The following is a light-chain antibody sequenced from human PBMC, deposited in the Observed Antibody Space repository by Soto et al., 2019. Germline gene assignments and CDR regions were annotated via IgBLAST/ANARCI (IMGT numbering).Light chain of an antibody. V-gene: IGKV3-15*01. J-gene: IGKJ1*01. CDR1: QSVSSN. CDR3: QQYNNWRSRT. Sequence: EIVMTQSPATLSVSPGERATLSCRASQSVSSNLAWYQQKPGQAPRLLIYGASTRATGIPARFSGSGSGTEFTLTISSLQSEDFAVYYCQQYNNWRSRTFGQGTKVDI. CDR2: GAS.